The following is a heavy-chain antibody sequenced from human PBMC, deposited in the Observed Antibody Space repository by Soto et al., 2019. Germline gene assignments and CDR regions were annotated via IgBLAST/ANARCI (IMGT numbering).Heavy chain of an antibody. Sequence: GGSLRLSCAASGFIFSSYVMHWVRQAPGKGLEWVALIWYDGSNKFYADSVKGRFTISRDNSKSTLYLQMNSLRAEDTAVYYCVRDPHMGGIFGLATDLWGQGALVTVSS. V-gene: IGHV3-33*01. CDR3: VRDPHMGGIFGLATDL. J-gene: IGHJ5*02. D-gene: IGHD3-3*02. CDR1: GFIFSSYV. CDR2: IWYDGSNK.